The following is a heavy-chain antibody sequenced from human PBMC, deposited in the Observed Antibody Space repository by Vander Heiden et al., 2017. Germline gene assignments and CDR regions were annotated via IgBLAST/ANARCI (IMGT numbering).Heavy chain of an antibody. CDR2: ISGSGGST. J-gene: IGHJ4*02. Sequence: EVQLLESGGGLVQPGGSLSLSCAASGFTFSSYAMSWVRQAPGKGLEWVSAISGSGGSTYYADSVKGRFTISRDNSKNTLYLQMNSLRAEDTAVYYCAKDSSRYGSGGSCEPFDYWGQGTLVTVSS. CDR3: AKDSSRYGSGGSCEPFDY. V-gene: IGHV3-23*01. D-gene: IGHD2-15*01. CDR1: GFTFSSYA.